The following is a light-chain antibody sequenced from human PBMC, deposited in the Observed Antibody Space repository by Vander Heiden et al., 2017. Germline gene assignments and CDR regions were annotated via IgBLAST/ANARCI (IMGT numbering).Light chain of an antibody. J-gene: IGKJ1*01. CDR1: QSISSF. CDR2: AAS. CDR3: QQTYTTPWT. Sequence: DIQLTQSPSSLSASVVARVTITCRASQSISSFLIWYQQKRGKAPKLLIYAASSLESGVPSRFSGSGAWTDFTLTISSLQSEDFATYYCQQTYTTPWTFGLGTTVDIK. V-gene: IGKV1-39*01.